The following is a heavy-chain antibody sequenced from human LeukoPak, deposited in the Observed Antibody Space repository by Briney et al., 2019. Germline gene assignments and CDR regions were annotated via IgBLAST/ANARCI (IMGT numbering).Heavy chain of an antibody. CDR3: AREGGMDCSGGSCYVDY. J-gene: IGHJ4*02. CDR2: INPSGGST. CDR1: GYTFTSYY. Sequence: GASVKVSCKASGYTFTSYYMHWVRQAPGQGLEWMGIINPSGGSTSYAQKFQGRVTMTRDTSTGTVYMELSSLRSEDTAVYYCAREGGMDCSGGSCYVDYWGQGTLVTVSS. V-gene: IGHV1-46*01. D-gene: IGHD2-15*01.